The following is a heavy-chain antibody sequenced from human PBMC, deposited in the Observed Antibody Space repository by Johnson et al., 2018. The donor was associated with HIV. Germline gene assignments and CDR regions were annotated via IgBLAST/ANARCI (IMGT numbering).Heavy chain of an antibody. D-gene: IGHD6-6*01. CDR2: ISWNADTI. Sequence: VQLVESGGGVLRPGGSLRLSCVASGSRFDYDAMSWVRQAPGKGLEWVGGISWNADTIGYGDSVKGQFTISRDHAKRYLYLQMNSLRTEDTAIYYGVRLEDTTSSACLGAFDIWGPGTRVTVSS. CDR3: VRLEDTTSSACLGAFDI. J-gene: IGHJ3*02. V-gene: IGHV3-20*04. CDR1: GSRFDYDA.